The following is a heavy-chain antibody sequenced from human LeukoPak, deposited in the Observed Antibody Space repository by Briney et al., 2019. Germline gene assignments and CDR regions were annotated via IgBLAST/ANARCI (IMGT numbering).Heavy chain of an antibody. CDR3: AKGYDYHFDY. CDR2: IRYDGSEK. D-gene: IGHD3-16*01. CDR1: GFSFSNYG. Sequence: PGGSLRLSCAASGFSFSNYGMHWVRQAPGKGLQWVAFIRYDGSEKYYVDSVKGRFSISKDNSKKMLYLQMNSLRAEDRAVYYCAKGYDYHFDYWGQGTLVTVSS. V-gene: IGHV3-30*02. J-gene: IGHJ4*02.